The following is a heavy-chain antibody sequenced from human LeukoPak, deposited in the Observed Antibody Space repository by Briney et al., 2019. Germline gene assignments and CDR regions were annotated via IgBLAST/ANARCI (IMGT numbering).Heavy chain of an antibody. J-gene: IGHJ4*02. D-gene: IGHD6-19*01. V-gene: IGHV1-3*01. CDR1: GYTFTSYA. Sequence: ASVKVSCTASGYTFTSYAMHWVRQAPGQRLEWMGWINAGNGNTKYSQKFQGRVTITRDTSASTAYMELSSLRSEDTAVYYCARDLIAVAATGFDYWGQGTLVTVSS. CDR2: INAGNGNT. CDR3: ARDLIAVAATGFDY.